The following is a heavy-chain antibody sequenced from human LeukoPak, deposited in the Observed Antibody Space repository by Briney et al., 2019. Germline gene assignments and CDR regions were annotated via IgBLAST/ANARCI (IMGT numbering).Heavy chain of an antibody. D-gene: IGHD4-23*01. CDR2: LSPSGST. CDR1: GGSLTSSY. J-gene: IGHJ4*02. Sequence: SGTLSLTCNVSGGSLTSSYWSWIRQPAGKGLEWIGRLSPSGSTNYNPPLKSRVTMSADTSKNQFSLKLTSVTAADTAAYYCARDPNSALWGQGTLVTVSS. CDR3: ARDPNSAL. V-gene: IGHV4-4*07.